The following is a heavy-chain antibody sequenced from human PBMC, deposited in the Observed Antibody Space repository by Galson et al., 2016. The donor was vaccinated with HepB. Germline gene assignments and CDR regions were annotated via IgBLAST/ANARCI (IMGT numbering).Heavy chain of an antibody. CDR3: ARMHSGRYYEPAFDY. D-gene: IGHD1-26*01. Sequence: PALVKPTQTLTLTCTFSGFSLTTTGMCVTWIRQPPGKALEWLALIDWDDDKYYSPSLKTRLTISEDSSKNQVVLTMTNMDPVDTATYYCARMHSGRYYEPAFDYWGQGILVAVSS. CDR1: GFSLTTTGMC. CDR2: IDWDDDK. J-gene: IGHJ4*02. V-gene: IGHV2-70*01.